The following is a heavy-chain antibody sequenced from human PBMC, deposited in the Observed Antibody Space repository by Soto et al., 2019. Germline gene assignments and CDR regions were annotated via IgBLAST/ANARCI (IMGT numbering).Heavy chain of an antibody. D-gene: IGHD3-3*01. J-gene: IGHJ4*02. V-gene: IGHV3-30*18. Sequence: QVQLVESGGGVVQPGRSLRLSCAASGFTFSNFGMHWGRQAPVKGLEWVAAISSDGRDKYYSDSVKGRFTISRDNSKTTLFLQMNSLRVEDTAVYYCVKGSDVARQELDYWGQGTLVTVSS. CDR1: GFTFSNFG. CDR2: ISSDGRDK. CDR3: VKGSDVARQELDY.